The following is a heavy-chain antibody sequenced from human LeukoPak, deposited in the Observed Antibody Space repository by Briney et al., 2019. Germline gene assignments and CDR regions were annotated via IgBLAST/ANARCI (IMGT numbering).Heavy chain of an antibody. CDR3: ARADSGGYYVALWY. Sequence: GASVKVSCKASGYTFTGYGIIWVRQAPGQGLEWLGWISAYKGSTKYPQMFQGRVTVATDTSTSTAYMELRSLRSDDTAVYYCARADSGGYYVALWYWGQGTLVTVSS. CDR1: GYTFTGYG. V-gene: IGHV1-18*01. D-gene: IGHD3-22*01. J-gene: IGHJ4*02. CDR2: ISAYKGST.